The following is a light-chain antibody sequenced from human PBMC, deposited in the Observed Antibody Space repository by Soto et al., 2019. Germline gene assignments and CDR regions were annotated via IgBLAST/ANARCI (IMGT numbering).Light chain of an antibody. CDR1: QSVYNNY. Sequence: EIGLTQSPGTLSLSPGERATLSCRASQSVYNNYLAWYQQQPGQTPRLLVNGASNKATGIPDRFSGGGSGTDFTLTISSLKPEDVAVYYCQQYGLPPHSFGQGTRVEIK. CDR3: QQYGLPPHS. CDR2: GAS. J-gene: IGKJ2*01. V-gene: IGKV3-20*01.